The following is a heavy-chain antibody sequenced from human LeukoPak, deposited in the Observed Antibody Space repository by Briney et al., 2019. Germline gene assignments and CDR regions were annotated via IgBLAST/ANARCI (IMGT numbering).Heavy chain of an antibody. Sequence: GGSLRLSCAASEFTFNNYWMHWVRQAPGKGLVWVSRIKNDGKITTYADSVKGRFTISRDNSKNTLYLQMNSLRAEATAVYYCARGLNYYASDYWGQGTLVTVSS. J-gene: IGHJ4*02. CDR1: EFTFNNYW. V-gene: IGHV3-74*01. CDR2: IKNDGKIT. D-gene: IGHD3-10*01. CDR3: ARGLNYYASDY.